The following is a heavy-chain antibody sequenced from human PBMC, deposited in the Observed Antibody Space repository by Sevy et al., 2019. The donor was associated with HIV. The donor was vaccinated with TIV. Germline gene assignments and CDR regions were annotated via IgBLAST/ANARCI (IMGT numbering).Heavy chain of an antibody. D-gene: IGHD6-13*01. CDR1: GRSISRYY. V-gene: IGHV4-59*01. CDR3: GRGGQLVLDY. CDR2: IYYSGST. J-gene: IGHJ4*02. Sequence: SETLSLTCTVSGRSISRYYWSWIRQPPGKGLEWIGYIYYSGSTNYNPSSKSRVTISVDTSKNQFSLKLSTAAAADTAVYYCGRGGQLVLDYWGQGTLVTVSS.